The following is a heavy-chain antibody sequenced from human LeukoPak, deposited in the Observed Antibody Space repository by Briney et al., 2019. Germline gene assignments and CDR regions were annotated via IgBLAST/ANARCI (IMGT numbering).Heavy chain of an antibody. V-gene: IGHV3-43D*03. CDR1: GFTLDDYA. J-gene: IGHJ6*03. D-gene: IGHD1-14*01. CDR2: ISWDGGST. Sequence: GGSLRLSCAASGFTLDDYAMHWVRQAPGKGLEWVSLISWDGGSTYYADSVKGRFTISRDNTKNSLYLQMNSLRAEDTALYYCAKDAYPVFVNPYYYYYMDIWGKGTTVTVSS. CDR3: AKDAYPVFVNPYYYYYMDI.